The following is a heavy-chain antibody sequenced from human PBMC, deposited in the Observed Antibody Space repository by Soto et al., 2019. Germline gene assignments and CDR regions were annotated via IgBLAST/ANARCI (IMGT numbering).Heavy chain of an antibody. CDR3: ARIGSDYYDSSGYSY. CDR2: ITSSSIYI. J-gene: IGHJ4*02. CDR1: GFTFSSYS. D-gene: IGHD3-22*01. Sequence: EVRLVESGGGLVKPGGSLRLSCAASGFTFSSYSMNWVRQAPGKGLEWVSSITSSSIYIYYADSVKGRFTISRDNAKNSLFLQMNSLRAEDTAVYYCARIGSDYYDSSGYSYWGQGILVTVSS. V-gene: IGHV3-21*02.